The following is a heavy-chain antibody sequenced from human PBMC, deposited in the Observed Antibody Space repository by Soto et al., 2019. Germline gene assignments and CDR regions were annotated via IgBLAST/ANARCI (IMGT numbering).Heavy chain of an antibody. CDR2: IYHSANT. D-gene: IGHD3-22*01. V-gene: IGHV4-31*03. J-gene: IGHJ4*02. CDR3: ARDKDRSPSYYFDY. CDR1: RGSIISCAYY. Sequence: LFVTCTVSRGSIISCAYYLSWIRQHPVKGLDWIGYIYHSANTYYNPSLKSRVTISVDRSKNQFVLKLSSVTAADTAVYFCARDKDRSPSYYFDYLGQATLVTVSS.